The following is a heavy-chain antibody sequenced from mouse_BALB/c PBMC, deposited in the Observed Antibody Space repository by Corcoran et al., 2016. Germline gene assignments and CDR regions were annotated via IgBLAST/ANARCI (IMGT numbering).Heavy chain of an antibody. D-gene: IGHD1-1*01. CDR2: INPYNDGT. J-gene: IGHJ1*01. CDR1: GYTFNSYV. Sequence: EVQLQQSGPELVKPGASVKMSCKASGYTFNSYVMHWVKQKPGQGREWIGYINPYNDGTKYNEKFKGKATLTADKSSSTAYMELRSLRSEDSAVYYCSRKGGYYVSSYDWYFDFWDAGSIVTVSS. V-gene: IGHV1S136*01. CDR3: SRKGGYYVSSYDWYFDF.